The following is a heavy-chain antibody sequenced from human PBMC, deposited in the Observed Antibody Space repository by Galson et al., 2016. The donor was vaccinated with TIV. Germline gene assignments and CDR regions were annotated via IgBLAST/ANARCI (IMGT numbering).Heavy chain of an antibody. J-gene: IGHJ4*02. D-gene: IGHD5-24*01. V-gene: IGHV1-18*01. CDR3: ARGVGDGYTLSHIDN. CDR2: ISAYNGNT. CDR1: GYTFTSYG. Sequence: SVKVSCKASGYTFTSYGISWVRQAPGQGLEWMGWISAYNGNTNYAKKLQGRVTMTTDTSTSTAYMELRSLRSDDTAVYYCARGVGDGYTLSHIDNWGQGTLVTVSS.